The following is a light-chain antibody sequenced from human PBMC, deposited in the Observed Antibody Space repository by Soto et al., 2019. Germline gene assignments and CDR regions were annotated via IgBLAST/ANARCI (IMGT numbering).Light chain of an antibody. CDR2: RAS. J-gene: IGKJ1*01. CDR1: QSISGN. Sequence: EIVMTQSPATLSVSPGERATLSCRASQSISGNLAWYQQKLGQAPRLLIYRASTRATGIPARFSGSGSGTEFTLTISSLQSEDFALYYCHQYDSWPQTFGRGTKVEI. CDR3: HQYDSWPQT. V-gene: IGKV3-15*01.